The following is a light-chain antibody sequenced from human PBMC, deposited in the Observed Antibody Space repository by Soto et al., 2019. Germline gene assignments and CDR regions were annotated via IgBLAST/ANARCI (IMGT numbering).Light chain of an antibody. CDR1: QSVRSY. Sequence: DVQMTQSPSSLSASVGDRVTITCRASQSVRSYLNWSQQKPGKAPKVLIYAASSLQSGVPSRFSGSGSGTDFTLTISSLQPEDFATYYCQQSFIAPHTFGQGTNLEIK. CDR3: QQSFIAPHT. J-gene: IGKJ2*01. V-gene: IGKV1-39*01. CDR2: AAS.